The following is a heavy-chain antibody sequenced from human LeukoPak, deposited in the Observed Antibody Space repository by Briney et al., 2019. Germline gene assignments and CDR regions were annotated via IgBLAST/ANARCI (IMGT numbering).Heavy chain of an antibody. J-gene: IGHJ4*02. V-gene: IGHV1-46*01. D-gene: IGHD6-13*01. Sequence: GASVKVSCKASGYTFTSYYMHWVRQAPGQGLEWMGIINPSGGSTSYAQKFQGRVTMTRDTSTSAVYMELSSLRSEDTAVYYCARDHWHRGDLLYPIAAAAPYYFDYWGQGTLVTVSS. CDR2: INPSGGST. CDR1: GYTFTSYY. CDR3: ARDHWHRGDLLYPIAAAAPYYFDY.